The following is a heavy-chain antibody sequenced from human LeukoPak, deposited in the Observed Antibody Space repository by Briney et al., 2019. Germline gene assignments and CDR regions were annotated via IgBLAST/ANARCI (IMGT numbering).Heavy chain of an antibody. D-gene: IGHD3-16*02. J-gene: IGHJ4*02. CDR1: GYSFTSYG. CDR3: ASDRCYPGSDVDY. Sequence: ASVKVSYKDSGYSFTSYGISWVRQAPGQGLEWVGWISAYNGNTNYAQKLQCRVTMTTDTSTSTAYMELRSLRSDDTAVYYCASDRCYPGSDVDYWGQGTLVTVSS. V-gene: IGHV1-18*01. CDR2: ISAYNGNT.